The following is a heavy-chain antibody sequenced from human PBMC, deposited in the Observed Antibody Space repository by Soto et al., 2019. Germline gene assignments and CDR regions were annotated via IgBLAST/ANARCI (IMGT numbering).Heavy chain of an antibody. CDR1: GYSFTSYW. Sequence: GESLKISCKGSGYSFTSYWISWVRQMPGKGLEWMGRIDPTDSYTNYSPSFQGHVTISSDKSISTAYLQWSSLKASDTAMYYCARHRAYYYSSGTAYWGQGTLVPVSS. D-gene: IGHD3-10*01. V-gene: IGHV5-10-1*01. CDR2: IDPTDSYT. CDR3: ARHRAYYYSSGTAY. J-gene: IGHJ4*02.